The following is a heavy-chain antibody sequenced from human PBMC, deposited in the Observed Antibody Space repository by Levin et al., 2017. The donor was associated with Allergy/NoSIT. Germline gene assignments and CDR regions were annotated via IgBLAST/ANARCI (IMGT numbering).Heavy chain of an antibody. V-gene: IGHV1-58*01. CDR1: GFTFTSSA. J-gene: IGHJ3*02. Sequence: SVKVSCKASGFTFTSSAVQWVRQARGQRLEWIGWIVVGSGNTNYAQKFQERVTITRDMSTSTAYMELSSLRSEDTAVYYCAAAAGSAAGTSSGAFDIWGQGTMVTVSS. D-gene: IGHD6-13*01. CDR3: AAAAGSAAGTSSGAFDI. CDR2: IVVGSGNT.